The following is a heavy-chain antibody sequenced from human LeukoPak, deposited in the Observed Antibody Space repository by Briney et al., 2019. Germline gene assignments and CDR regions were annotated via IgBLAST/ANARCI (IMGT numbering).Heavy chain of an antibody. CDR3: ARRGYGSGSYYEHFFDY. J-gene: IGHJ4*02. D-gene: IGHD3-10*01. CDR2: IYYSGST. Sequence: SETLSLTCTVSGGSISSYYWSWIRQPPGKGLEWIGYIYYSGSTNYNPSLKSRVTISVDTSKNQFSLKLSSVTAADTAVYYCARRGYGSGSYYEHFFDYWGQGTLVTVSS. V-gene: IGHV4-59*08. CDR1: GGSISSYY.